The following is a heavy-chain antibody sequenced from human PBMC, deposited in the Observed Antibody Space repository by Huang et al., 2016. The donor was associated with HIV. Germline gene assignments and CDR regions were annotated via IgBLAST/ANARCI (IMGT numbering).Heavy chain of an antibody. J-gene: IGHJ4*02. Sequence: QVRLVESGGGVVQPGGSLTLSCEASGFTFSTFGMHWVRQAPGKGLEWVANIRFDGNKKVYEESLKGRFTIFRENSKNTVYLEMNSLKGEDTAIYFCAKGGAGYHNGPEYWGQGTQVIVS. D-gene: IGHD2-8*01. V-gene: IGHV3-30*02. CDR2: IRFDGNKK. CDR3: AKGGAGYHNGPEY. CDR1: GFTFSTFG.